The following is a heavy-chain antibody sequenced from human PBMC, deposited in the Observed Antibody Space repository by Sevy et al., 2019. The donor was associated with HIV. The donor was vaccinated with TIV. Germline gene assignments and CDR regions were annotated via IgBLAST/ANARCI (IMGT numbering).Heavy chain of an antibody. CDR2: IKQDGSEK. CDR1: GFTFSSYW. Sequence: GGSLRLSCAASGFTFSSYWMSWVRQAPGKGLEWVANIKQDGSEKYYVDSVKGRFTISRDNAKNSLYLQMNSLRNEDTAIYFCANAYSGSYSHSYLYALDVWGQGTTVTVSS. J-gene: IGHJ6*02. V-gene: IGHV3-7*01. D-gene: IGHD1-26*01. CDR3: ANAYSGSYSHSYLYALDV.